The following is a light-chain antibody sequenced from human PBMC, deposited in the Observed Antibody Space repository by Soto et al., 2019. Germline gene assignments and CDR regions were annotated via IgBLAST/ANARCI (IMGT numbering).Light chain of an antibody. J-gene: IGKJ1*01. CDR3: QQYNNWPRT. CDR2: GAS. CDR1: QSVSSN. V-gene: IGKV3-15*01. Sequence: EIVMTQSASTLCLSPGERATLSWRASQSVSSNLAWYQQKPGQAPRLLIYGASTRATGIPARFSGSVSGTEFTLTISSLQSEDFAVYYCQQYNNWPRTFGQGTKVDIK.